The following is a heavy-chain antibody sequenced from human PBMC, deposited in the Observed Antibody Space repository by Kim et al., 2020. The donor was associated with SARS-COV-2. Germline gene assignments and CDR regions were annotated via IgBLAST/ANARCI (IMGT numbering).Heavy chain of an antibody. V-gene: IGHV4-34*01. J-gene: IGHJ4*02. CDR3: ARRVYYYDSSGYYPDY. Sequence: SETLSLTCAVYGGSFSGYYWSWIRQPPGKGLEWIGEINHSGSTNYNPSLKSRVTISVDTSKNQFSLKLSSVTAADTAVYYCARRVYYYDSSGYYPDYWGQGTLVTVSS. D-gene: IGHD3-22*01. CDR1: GGSFSGYY. CDR2: INHSGST.